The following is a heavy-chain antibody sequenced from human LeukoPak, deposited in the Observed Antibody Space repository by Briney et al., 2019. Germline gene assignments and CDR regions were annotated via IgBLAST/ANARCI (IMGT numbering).Heavy chain of an antibody. J-gene: IGHJ6*03. CDR3: ARDFGTAAESYYYYMDV. D-gene: IGHD6-13*01. CDR1: GFTFSSYA. V-gene: IGHV3-30*04. CDR2: ISYDGSNK. Sequence: GRSRRLSCAASGFTFSSYAMHWVRQAPGKGLEWVAVISYDGSNKYYADSVKGRFTISRDNSKNTLYLQMNSLRAEDTAVYYCARDFGTAAESYYYYMDVWGKGTTVTVSS.